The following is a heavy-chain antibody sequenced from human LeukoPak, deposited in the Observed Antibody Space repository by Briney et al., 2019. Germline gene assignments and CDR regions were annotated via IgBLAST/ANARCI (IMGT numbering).Heavy chain of an antibody. D-gene: IGHD3-10*01. CDR2: ISSNGGGA. J-gene: IGHJ3*02. CDR3: VKGGGVSGDPRAFDI. V-gene: IGHV3-64D*06. CDR1: GFTFSSYA. Sequence: GGSLRLSCSASGFTFSSYAMHWVRQAPGKGLECVSAISSNGGGAYYADSVKGRFTISRDNSKNTLYLQMGSQRAEDTAGTSCVKGGGVSGDPRAFDIWGQGTMVTVSS.